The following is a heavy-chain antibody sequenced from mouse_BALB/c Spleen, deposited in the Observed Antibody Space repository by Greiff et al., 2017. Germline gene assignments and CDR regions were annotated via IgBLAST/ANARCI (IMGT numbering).Heavy chain of an antibody. Sequence: EVQVVESGGGLVQPGGSRKLSCAASGFTFSSFGMHWVRQAPEKGLEWVAYISSGSSTIYYADTVKGRFTISRDNPKNTLFLQMTSLRSEDTAMYYCARTHIYAMDYWGQGTSVTVSS. CDR3: ARTHIYAMDY. V-gene: IGHV5-17*02. CDR2: ISSGSSTI. D-gene: IGHD6-1*01. CDR1: GFTFSSFG. J-gene: IGHJ4*01.